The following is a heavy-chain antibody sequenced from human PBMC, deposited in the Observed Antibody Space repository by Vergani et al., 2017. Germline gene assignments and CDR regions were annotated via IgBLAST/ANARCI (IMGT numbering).Heavy chain of an antibody. CDR3: AREKYDFWSGYSGGDY. V-gene: IGHV4-61*02. CDR1: GRSISSGSYY. D-gene: IGHD3-3*01. Sequence: QVQLQESGPGLVKPSQTLSLTCTVSGRSISSGSYYWSWIRQPAGKGLEWIGRIYTSGSTNYNPSLKSRVTMSVDTSKNQFSLKLSSVTAADTAVYYCAREKYDFWSGYSGGDYWGQGTLVTVSS. J-gene: IGHJ4*02. CDR2: IYTSGST.